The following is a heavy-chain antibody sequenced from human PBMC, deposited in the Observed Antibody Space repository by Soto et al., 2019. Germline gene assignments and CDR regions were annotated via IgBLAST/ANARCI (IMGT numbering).Heavy chain of an antibody. CDR2: IYYSGST. D-gene: IGHD7-27*01. CDR1: GGSISSYY. V-gene: IGHV4-59*01. CDR3: ARRGRETGVVEYAFDI. J-gene: IGHJ3*02. Sequence: SETLSLTCTVSGGSISSYYWSWIRQPPGKGLEWIGYIYYSGSTNYNPSLKSRVTISVDTSKNQFSLKLSSVTAADTAVYYCARRGRETGVVEYAFDIWGQGTMVTVSS.